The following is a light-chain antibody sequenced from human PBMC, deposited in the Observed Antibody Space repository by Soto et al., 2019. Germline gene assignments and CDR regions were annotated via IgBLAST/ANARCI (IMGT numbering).Light chain of an antibody. CDR2: SNN. Sequence: QSALTQPPSASGTPGQRVTISCSGSSSNIGSNYVYWYQQLPGTAPKLLIYSNNLRPSGVPDRFSGSKSGTSASLAISGLRSEDEADYYCAAWDDSLSGGVFGTGTKVTVL. J-gene: IGLJ1*01. V-gene: IGLV1-47*02. CDR1: SSNIGSNY. CDR3: AAWDDSLSGGV.